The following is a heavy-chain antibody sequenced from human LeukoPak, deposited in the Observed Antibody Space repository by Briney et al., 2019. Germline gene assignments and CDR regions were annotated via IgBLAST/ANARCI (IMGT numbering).Heavy chain of an antibody. J-gene: IGHJ6*03. CDR2: ISYDGSYN. V-gene: IGHV3-30*04. D-gene: IGHD5-24*01. CDR3: ARGQRAHVEYSYFMDV. Sequence: GGSLRLSCAASGFTFSNYAIHWVRQAPAKGLEWVALISYDGSYNSYADSVKGRFNSPRDNSKNTLYLQMNSPRAEDTAVYYGARGQRAHVEYSYFMDVWGKGTTVTVSS. CDR1: GFTFSNYA.